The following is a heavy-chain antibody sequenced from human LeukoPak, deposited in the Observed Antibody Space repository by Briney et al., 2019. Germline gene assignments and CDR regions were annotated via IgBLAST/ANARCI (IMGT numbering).Heavy chain of an antibody. D-gene: IGHD3-3*01. CDR3: ARHGGITIFGVAQTGGAFDI. CDR2: IIPIFGTA. J-gene: IGHJ3*02. Sequence: GASVKVSCKASGGTFSSYAISWVRQAPGQGLEWMGGIIPIFGTANYAQKFQGRVTITTDASTSTAHVELSSLRSEDTAVYYCARHGGITIFGVAQTGGAFDIWGQGTMVTVSS. CDR1: GGTFSSYA. V-gene: IGHV1-69*05.